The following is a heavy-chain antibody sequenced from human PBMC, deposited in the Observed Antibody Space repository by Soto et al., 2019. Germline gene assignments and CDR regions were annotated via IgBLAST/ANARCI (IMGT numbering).Heavy chain of an antibody. CDR3: ARGLAGDLQTSFDY. CDR2: IIPILGIA. J-gene: IGHJ4*02. V-gene: IGHV1-69*02. Sequence: QVQLVQSGAEVKKPGSSVKVSCKASGGTFSSYTISWVRQAPGQGLEWMGRIIPILGIANYAQKFQGRVTITADKSTSTAYMELSSLRSEDTAVYYCARGLAGDLQTSFDYWGQGNLVTVSS. CDR1: GGTFSSYT.